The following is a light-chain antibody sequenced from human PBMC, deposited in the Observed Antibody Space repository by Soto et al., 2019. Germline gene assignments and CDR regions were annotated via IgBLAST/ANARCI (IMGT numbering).Light chain of an antibody. CDR3: CSFVGTGTYV. J-gene: IGLJ1*01. Sequence: QSVLPQPASVSGCPGQSITIPCTGTSSDVGSYNLVSWYQQHPGKAPQILISESTKPPSGVFNRFSGSKSGNTASLTISGLQAEDDADYYWCSFVGTGTYVFATGTKLTVL. V-gene: IGLV2-23*01. CDR1: SSDVGSYNL. CDR2: EST.